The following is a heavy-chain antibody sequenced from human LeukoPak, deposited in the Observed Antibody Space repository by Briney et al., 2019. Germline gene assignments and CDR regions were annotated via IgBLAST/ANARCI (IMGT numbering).Heavy chain of an antibody. Sequence: GGSLRLSCAVSGFTFHSYTVNWVRQAPGKGLEWLSFIDGSGTIPYYADSVRGRFTISINDAKTSLYLHMTSLRAEDTAVYYCVRDYNWAFDIWGQGTMVTVSS. CDR1: GFTFHSYT. CDR2: IDGSGTIP. CDR3: VRDYNWAFDI. D-gene: IGHD1-20*01. J-gene: IGHJ3*02. V-gene: IGHV3-48*01.